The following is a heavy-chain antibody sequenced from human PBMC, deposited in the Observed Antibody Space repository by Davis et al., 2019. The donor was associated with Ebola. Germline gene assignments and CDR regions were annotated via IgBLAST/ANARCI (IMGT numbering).Heavy chain of an antibody. D-gene: IGHD6-19*01. J-gene: IGHJ4*02. CDR2: IYDQST. V-gene: IGHV3-53*05. CDR3: ATTQWLREFDN. CDR1: GFTFSSYW. Sequence: GESLKISCAVSGFTFSSYWMSWVRQAPGKGLEWVSVIYDQSTAYADAVRGRFIISRDKSNNTLYLEMSSLRVDDTAVYYCATTQWLREFDNWGQGTLVTVSS.